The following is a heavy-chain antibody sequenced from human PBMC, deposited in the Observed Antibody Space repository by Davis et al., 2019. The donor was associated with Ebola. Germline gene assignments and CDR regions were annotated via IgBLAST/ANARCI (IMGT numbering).Heavy chain of an antibody. CDR1: GCTFSSYG. J-gene: IGHJ6*02. CDR3: ARVLGNPWDYYYYYGMDV. D-gene: IGHD4-23*01. CDR2: ISAYNGNT. Sequence: ASVKVSCKASGCTFSSYGISWVRQAPGQGLEWMGWISAYNGNTNYAQKLQGRVTMTTDTSTSTAYMELRSLRSDDTAVYYCARVLGNPWDYYYYYGMDVWGQGTTVTVSS. V-gene: IGHV1-18*01.